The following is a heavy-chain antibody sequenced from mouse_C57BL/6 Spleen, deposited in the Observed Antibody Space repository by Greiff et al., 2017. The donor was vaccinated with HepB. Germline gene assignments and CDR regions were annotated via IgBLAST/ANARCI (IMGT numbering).Heavy chain of an antibody. Sequence: EVKLMESGEGLVKPGGSLKLSCAASGFTFSSYAMSWVRQTPEKRLEWVAYISSGGDYIYYADTVKGRFTISRDNARNTLYLQMSSLKSEDTAMYYCTRVYYYGSSYCDYWGQGTTLTVSS. CDR1: GFTFSSYA. CDR3: TRVYYYGSSYCDY. V-gene: IGHV5-9-1*02. CDR2: ISSGGDYI. D-gene: IGHD1-1*01. J-gene: IGHJ2*01.